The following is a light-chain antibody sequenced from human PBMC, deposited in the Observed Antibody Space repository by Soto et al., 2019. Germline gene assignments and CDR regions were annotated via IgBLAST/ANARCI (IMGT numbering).Light chain of an antibody. V-gene: IGKV3-15*01. CDR1: QSVSNN. CDR2: DAS. Sequence: ILMPQSPATLSVSPGERATLSCSASQSVSNNLAWYQQKPGQAPRLLIYDASTRATGIPARFSGSGSGTEFTLTISGLQSADVAVYYCQQYNNWPPWTFGQGTKVEIK. CDR3: QQYNNWPPWT. J-gene: IGKJ1*01.